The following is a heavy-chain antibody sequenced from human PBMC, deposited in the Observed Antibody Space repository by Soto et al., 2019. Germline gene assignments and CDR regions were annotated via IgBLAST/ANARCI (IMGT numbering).Heavy chain of an antibody. CDR1: GGSISSYY. CDR2: IYYSGST. Sequence: SETLCLTCTVSGGSISSYYWSWIRQPPGKGLEWIGYIYYSGSTNYNPSLKSRVTTSVDTSKNQFSLKLSSVTAADTAVYYCARLYYDILTGYYAFDYWGQGTLVTVSS. D-gene: IGHD3-9*01. V-gene: IGHV4-59*01. CDR3: ARLYYDILTGYYAFDY. J-gene: IGHJ4*02.